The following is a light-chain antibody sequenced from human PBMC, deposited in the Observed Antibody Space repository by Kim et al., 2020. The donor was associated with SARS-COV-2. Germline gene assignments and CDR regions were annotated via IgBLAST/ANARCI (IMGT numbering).Light chain of an antibody. Sequence: SPGERPTRACRASQSVSSNYLAWYQQRPGQAPRLLIYGASSRATGIPDRFSGTGYGTDFTFTITRLEREDFAVYYCQQYASSPLTFGGGTKVDIK. CDR1: QSVSSNY. CDR2: GAS. CDR3: QQYASSPLT. J-gene: IGKJ4*01. V-gene: IGKV3-20*01.